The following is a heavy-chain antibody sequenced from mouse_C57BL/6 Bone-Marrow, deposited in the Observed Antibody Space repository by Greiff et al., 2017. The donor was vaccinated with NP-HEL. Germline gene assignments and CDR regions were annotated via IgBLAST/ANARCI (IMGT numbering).Heavy chain of an antibody. D-gene: IGHD2-4*01. V-gene: IGHV1-55*01. CDR3: ARGGDTDDYGGYYAMDY. J-gene: IGHJ4*01. Sequence: QVQLQQPGAELVKPGASVKMSCKASGYTFTSYWITWVKQRPGQGLEWIGDIYPGSGSTNYNEKFKSKATLTVDTSSSTAYMQLSSLTSEDSAVYYCARGGDTDDYGGYYAMDYWGQGTSVTVSS. CDR1: GYTFTSYW. CDR2: IYPGSGST.